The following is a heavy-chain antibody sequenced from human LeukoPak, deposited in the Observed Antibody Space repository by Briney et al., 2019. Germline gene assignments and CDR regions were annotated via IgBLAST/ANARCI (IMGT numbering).Heavy chain of an antibody. Sequence: GGSLRLSCTVSGFTFSNYGVNWVRQAPGKGLEWVSSIDRTGSNVFYADSVKGRFTISRDNAKTSLYLQMNSLRAEDTAVYYCARDLSGVTGYTYGRGIDYWGQGTLVTVSS. CDR1: GFTFSNYG. D-gene: IGHD5-18*01. CDR2: IDRTGSNV. CDR3: ARDLSGVTGYTYGRGIDY. V-gene: IGHV3-21*01. J-gene: IGHJ4*02.